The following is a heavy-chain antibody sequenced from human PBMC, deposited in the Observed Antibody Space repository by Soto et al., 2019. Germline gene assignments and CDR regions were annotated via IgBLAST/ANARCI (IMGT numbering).Heavy chain of an antibody. Sequence: DVQLVESGGGLVQPWGSLKLSCAGSGFTFSGSEIHWVRQASGKGLEWVGRIKSKASNYAHSYGASVKGRFTVSSDDSETTAYVQMNSLQTEDTAVYYCICSADYGANMWFDPCGQRTLVTVSS. CDR1: GFTFSGSE. CDR3: ICSADYGANMWFDP. V-gene: IGHV3-73*01. J-gene: IGHJ5*02. CDR2: IKSKASNYAH. D-gene: IGHD4-17*01.